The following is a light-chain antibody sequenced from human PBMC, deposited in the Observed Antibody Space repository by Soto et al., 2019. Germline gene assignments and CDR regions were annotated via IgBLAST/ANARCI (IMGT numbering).Light chain of an antibody. CDR1: QGIGRY. V-gene: IGKV3-11*01. CDR3: HQRSNWPLT. Sequence: EIVLTQSPGTLSLSPGESATLSCRASQGIGRYLAWFQQKPGQPPRLLIYDASTRATGIPGRFSGSGFGTDFTLTISSLEPEDFAVYYCHQRSNWPLTFGPGTKVEI. J-gene: IGKJ3*01. CDR2: DAS.